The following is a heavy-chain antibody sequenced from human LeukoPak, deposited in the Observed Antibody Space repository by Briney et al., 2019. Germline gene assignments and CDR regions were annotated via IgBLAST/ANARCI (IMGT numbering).Heavy chain of an antibody. Sequence: GGSLRLSCAASGFTFDDYGMNWVRQAPGKGLEWVASISTSSSYIYYADSVKGRFTISRDKAKNSLYLQINSLRAEDTAVYYCAREMATIGKAFDYWGREPWSPSPQ. V-gene: IGHV3-21*01. J-gene: IGHJ4*02. CDR3: AREMATIGKAFDY. CDR2: ISTSSSYI. CDR1: GFTFDDYG. D-gene: IGHD5-24*01.